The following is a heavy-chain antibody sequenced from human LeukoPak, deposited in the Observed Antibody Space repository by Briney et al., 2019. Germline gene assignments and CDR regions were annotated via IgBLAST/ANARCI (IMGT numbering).Heavy chain of an antibody. D-gene: IGHD2-2*01. CDR1: GGTFSSYT. Sequence: SVKVSCKASGGTFSSYTISWVRQAPGQGLEWMGRIIPILGIANYAQKFQGRVTITADKSTTTAYMEMSSLRSEDTAVYYCARAYCSSTSCYAYYYYGMDVWGQGTTVTVSS. J-gene: IGHJ6*02. CDR3: ARAYCSSTSCYAYYYYGMDV. V-gene: IGHV1-69*02. CDR2: IIPILGIA.